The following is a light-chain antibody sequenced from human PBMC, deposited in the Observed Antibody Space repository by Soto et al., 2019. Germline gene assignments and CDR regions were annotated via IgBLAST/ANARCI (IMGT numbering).Light chain of an antibody. CDR3: QQYNNWPPWT. J-gene: IGKJ1*01. CDR2: GAS. Sequence: ELVMTQSPATLSVSPGERATLSCRASQSVSGNLAWYQQKPGQAPRLLIYGASTRATGIPARFSGSGSGTEFTLTISSLQAEDFAVYYCQQYNNWPPWTFGQGTKVEIK. CDR1: QSVSGN. V-gene: IGKV3-15*01.